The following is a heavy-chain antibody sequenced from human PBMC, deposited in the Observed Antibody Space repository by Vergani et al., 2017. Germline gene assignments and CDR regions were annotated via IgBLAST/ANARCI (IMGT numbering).Heavy chain of an antibody. Sequence: QLQLQESGPGLVKPSETLSLTCTVSGGSISSSSYYWGWIRQPPGKGLEWIGSIYYSGSTYYNPSLKGRVTISVDTSKNQFSLKLSSVTAADTAVYYCAGARFNHCSCGSCPRWFDPWGQGTLVTVSS. CDR2: IYYSGST. CDR3: AGARFNHCSCGSCPRWFDP. J-gene: IGHJ5*02. CDR1: GGSISSSSYY. V-gene: IGHV4-39*01. D-gene: IGHD2-15*01.